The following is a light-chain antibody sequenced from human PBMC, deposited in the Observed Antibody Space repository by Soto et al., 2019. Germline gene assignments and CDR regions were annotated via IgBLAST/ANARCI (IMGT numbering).Light chain of an antibody. V-gene: IGLV2-14*01. Sequence: QSVLTQPASVSGSPGQSITISCTGTSSDVGGYNYVSWYQQHPGKAPKLMIYEVTNRPSGVSNRFSGSKSGNTASLTISGLQAEDGADYYCISYTNTNTLGVFGGGIKVTVL. CDR2: EVT. J-gene: IGLJ2*01. CDR3: ISYTNTNTLGV. CDR1: SSDVGGYNY.